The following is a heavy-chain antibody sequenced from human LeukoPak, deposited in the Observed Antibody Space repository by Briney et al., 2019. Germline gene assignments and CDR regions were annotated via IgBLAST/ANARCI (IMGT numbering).Heavy chain of an antibody. CDR3: ASWTTVSLNFDY. CDR2: IYYSGST. V-gene: IGHV4-30-4*08. D-gene: IGHD4-11*01. CDR1: GGSISSGDYY. Sequence: PSETLSLTCTVPGGSISSGDYYWSWIRQPPGKGLEWIGYIYYSGSTYYNPSLKSRVTISVDTSKNQFSLKLSSVTAADTAVYYCASWTTVSLNFDYWGQGTLVTVSS. J-gene: IGHJ4*02.